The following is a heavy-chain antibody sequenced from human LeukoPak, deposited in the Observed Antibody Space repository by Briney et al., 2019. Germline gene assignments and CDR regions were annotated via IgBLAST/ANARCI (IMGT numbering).Heavy chain of an antibody. J-gene: IGHJ4*02. CDR1: GGSISSSSYS. CDR3: ASRSSYDYVWGSYRRYYFDY. D-gene: IGHD3-16*02. Sequence: PSETLSLTCTVSGGSISSSSYSWGWIRQPPGKGLEWIGSIYYSGSTFYNPSLKSRVTISVDTSKNQFSLKLSSVTAADTAVYYCASRSSYDYVWGSYRRYYFDYWGQGTLVTVSS. CDR2: IYYSGST. V-gene: IGHV4-39*01.